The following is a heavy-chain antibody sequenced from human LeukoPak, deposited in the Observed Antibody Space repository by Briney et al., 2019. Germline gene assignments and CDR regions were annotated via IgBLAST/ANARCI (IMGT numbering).Heavy chain of an antibody. J-gene: IGHJ4*02. CDR2: INPSRGST. V-gene: IGHV1-46*01. Sequence: ASVTVSYMASGYTFTIYYMHWVRQPPAQGLEWMGIINPSRGSTSNPQKFPGGVTMTRDTSTSTVYMELSSLRSEDTAVYYCASGGRWELHYWGQGTLVTVSS. CDR1: GYTFTIYY. CDR3: ASGGRWELHY. D-gene: IGHD1-26*01.